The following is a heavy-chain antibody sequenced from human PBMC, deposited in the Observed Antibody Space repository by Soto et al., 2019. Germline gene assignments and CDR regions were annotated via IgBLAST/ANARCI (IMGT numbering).Heavy chain of an antibody. V-gene: IGHV1-18*04. CDR3: ARKKPYDSSGYPDY. J-gene: IGHJ4*02. CDR1: GYTFTSYG. Sequence: ASVKVSCKASGYTFTSYGISWVRQAPGQGLEWMGWISAYNGNTNYAQKLQGRVTMTTDTSTSTAYMELRSLRSDDTAVYYCARKKPYDSSGYPDYWSQGTLVTVSS. D-gene: IGHD3-22*01. CDR2: ISAYNGNT.